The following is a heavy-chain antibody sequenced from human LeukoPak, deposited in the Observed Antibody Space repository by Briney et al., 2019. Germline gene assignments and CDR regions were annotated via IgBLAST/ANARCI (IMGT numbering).Heavy chain of an antibody. CDR3: AKGRLFKWELLSFDY. CDR2: ISWNRGSI. CDR1: GFTFDDYA. Sequence: TGGSLRLSCAASGFTFDDYAMHWVRQAPGKGLEWVSGISWNRGSIGYADSVKGRFTISRDNAKNSLYLQMNSLRAEDTALYYCAKGRLFKWELLSFDYWGQGTLVTVSP. D-gene: IGHD1-26*01. J-gene: IGHJ4*02. V-gene: IGHV3-9*01.